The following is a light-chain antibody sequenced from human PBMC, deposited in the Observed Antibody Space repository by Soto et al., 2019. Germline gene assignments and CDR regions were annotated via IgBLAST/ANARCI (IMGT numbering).Light chain of an antibody. J-gene: IGKJ4*01. CDR2: AAS. V-gene: IGKV1-9*01. Sequence: DTQLTQSPSFLSASVGDRVTIACRASQDVSRSVGWDQQKPGTAPKLLISAASTLNSVVPSRFSGSGSGTDFTLTISSLQPENFATYYCQQLWTYPLTFGGGTKVEI. CDR3: QQLWTYPLT. CDR1: QDVSRS.